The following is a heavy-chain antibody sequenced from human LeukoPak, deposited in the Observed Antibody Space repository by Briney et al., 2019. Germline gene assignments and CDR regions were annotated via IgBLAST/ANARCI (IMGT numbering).Heavy chain of an antibody. J-gene: IGHJ1*01. V-gene: IGHV1-24*01. CDR2: FDPEDGET. CDR1: GYTLTELS. Sequence: ASVKVSCKFCGYTLTELSMHWVRQAPGKGLEWMGGFDPEDGETIYAQKFQGRVTMTEDTSTDTAYMELSSLRSEDTAVYYCAIFMGFDYYDSSSYQSPFQHWGQGTLVTVSS. D-gene: IGHD3-22*01. CDR3: AIFMGFDYYDSSSYQSPFQH.